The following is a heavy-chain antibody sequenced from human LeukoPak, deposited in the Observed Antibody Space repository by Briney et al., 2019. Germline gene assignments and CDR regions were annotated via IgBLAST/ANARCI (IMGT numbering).Heavy chain of an antibody. J-gene: IGHJ4*02. Sequence: GGSLRLSCAASGFTVSSNYMSWVRQAPGKGLEWVSVIYSGGSTYYADSVKGRFTISRDNAKNSLYLQMNSLRAEDTAVYYCARERVVYYYDSSGYYTEDFDYWGQGTLVTVSS. CDR3: ARERVVYYYDSSGYYTEDFDY. CDR1: GFTVSSNY. D-gene: IGHD3-22*01. CDR2: IYSGGST. V-gene: IGHV3-53*01.